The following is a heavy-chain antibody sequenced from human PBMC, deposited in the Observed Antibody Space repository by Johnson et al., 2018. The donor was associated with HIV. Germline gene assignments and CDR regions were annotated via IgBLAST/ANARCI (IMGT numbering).Heavy chain of an antibody. CDR2: ISASGGST. V-gene: IGHV3-23*04. CDR1: GFTFSSYV. D-gene: IGHD3-10*01. Sequence: VQLVESGGGLVQPGGSLRLSCAASGFTFSSYVMSWVRQAPGKGLEWVSSISASGGSTYYADSVKGRFTISRDNSKNTLHLQMNSLRAEDTAVYYCAKDWVYYSTPHAFDIWGQGTMVTVSS. J-gene: IGHJ3*02. CDR3: AKDWVYYSTPHAFDI.